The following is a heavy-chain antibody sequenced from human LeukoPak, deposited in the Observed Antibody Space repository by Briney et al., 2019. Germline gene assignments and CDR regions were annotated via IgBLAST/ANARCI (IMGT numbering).Heavy chain of an antibody. V-gene: IGHV4-61*02. Sequence: SQTLSLACTVSGGSIGSGSYYWRWIRQPAGKGLEWIGRIYTSGSTNYNPSLKSRVTISVDTSKNQFSLKLSSVTAADTAVYYCARGYCTNGVCYRNNWFDPWGQGTLVTVSS. CDR3: ARGYCTNGVCYRNNWFDP. D-gene: IGHD2-8*01. CDR2: IYTSGST. CDR1: GGSIGSGSYY. J-gene: IGHJ5*02.